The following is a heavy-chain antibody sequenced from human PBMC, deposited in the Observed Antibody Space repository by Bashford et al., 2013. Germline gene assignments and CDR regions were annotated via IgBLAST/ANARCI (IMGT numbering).Heavy chain of an antibody. D-gene: IGHD3-22*01. Sequence: VRQASREGGVEWVSAMSATGGSTHYTDSVKGRFTISRDNSKNTLYLQMNSLRAEDTAVYYCAKYSDSSGYYLYRYFDYWGQGTLVTVSS. CDR3: AKYSDSSGYYLYRYFDY. CDR2: MSATGGST. V-gene: IGHV3-23*01. J-gene: IGHJ4*02.